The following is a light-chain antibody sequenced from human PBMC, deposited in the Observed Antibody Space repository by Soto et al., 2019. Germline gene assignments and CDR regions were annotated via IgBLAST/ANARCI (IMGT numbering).Light chain of an antibody. CDR1: SIDVGGNNY. V-gene: IGLV2-14*01. CDR2: DVS. CDR3: SSFTGTSYV. J-gene: IGLJ1*01. Sequence: QSVLTQPASVSGSPGHAITISCTGASIDVGGNNYVSWYQQYPGKAPKLMVCDVSNRPSGVSNRFSGSKSGNTASLTITGLQAEDEADYYCSSFTGTSYVFGTGTKVTVL.